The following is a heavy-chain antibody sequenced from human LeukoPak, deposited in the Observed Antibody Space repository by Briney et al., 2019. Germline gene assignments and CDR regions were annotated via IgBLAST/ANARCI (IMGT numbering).Heavy chain of an antibody. CDR2: ISGSGGST. V-gene: IGHV3-23*01. CDR1: GITLSNYG. Sequence: GGSLRLSCAVSGITLSNYGMSGVRQAPGKGLEWVAGISGSGGSTNYADSVKGRLTISRDNPKNTLYLQMNSLTVEDTAVYFCAKRGVVIRVILVGFHKEAYYFDSWGQGALVTVSS. D-gene: IGHD3-22*01. CDR3: AKRGVVIRVILVGFHKEAYYFDS. J-gene: IGHJ4*02.